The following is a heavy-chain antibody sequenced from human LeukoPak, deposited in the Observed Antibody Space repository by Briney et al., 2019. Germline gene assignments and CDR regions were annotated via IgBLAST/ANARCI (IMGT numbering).Heavy chain of an antibody. V-gene: IGHV1-2*02. CDR3: ARAGGSGSYSYYFDY. Sequence: GASVKVSCKASGYSFTAYYMHLVRQAPGQGLEWMGWINPNSGDTNYAQNFRDRVTMTWDTSVSTAYMELSRLRSDDTAVYYCARAGGSGSYSYYFDYWGQGTLVTVSS. D-gene: IGHD1-26*01. CDR1: GYSFTAYY. J-gene: IGHJ4*02. CDR2: INPNSGDT.